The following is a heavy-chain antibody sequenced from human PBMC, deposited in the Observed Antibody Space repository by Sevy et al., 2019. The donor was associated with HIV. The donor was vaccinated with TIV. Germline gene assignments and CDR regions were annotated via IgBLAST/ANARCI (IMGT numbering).Heavy chain of an antibody. D-gene: IGHD5-12*01. V-gene: IGHV3-23*01. Sequence: GGSLRLSCAASGFTSSSYAVSWVRQPPGRGLEWVSTLSDSGVSTYYADSVKGRFTISRDNSKNILYLQMNSLRAEDTAVYYCARDRATSATRTLFDYWGQGTLVTVSS. CDR1: GFTSSSYA. CDR3: ARDRATSATRTLFDY. CDR2: LSDSGVST. J-gene: IGHJ4*02.